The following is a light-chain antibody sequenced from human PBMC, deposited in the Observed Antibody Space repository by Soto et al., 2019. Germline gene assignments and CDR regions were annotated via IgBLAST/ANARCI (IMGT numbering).Light chain of an antibody. V-gene: IGKV3-15*01. J-gene: IGKJ1*01. Sequence: EIVMTQSPATLSLSPGERATLSCRASQSCSSNLAWYQQKPGQAPRLLIYGASTRATGIPARFSGSGSGTEFTLTISSLQSEDFAVYYCQQYNNWPQTFGQGTKVEIK. CDR3: QQYNNWPQT. CDR1: QSCSSN. CDR2: GAS.